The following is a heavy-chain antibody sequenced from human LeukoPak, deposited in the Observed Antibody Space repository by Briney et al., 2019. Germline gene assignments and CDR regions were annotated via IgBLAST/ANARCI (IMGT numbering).Heavy chain of an antibody. Sequence: ASVKVSCKASGYTFTSYDINWVRQATGQGLEWMGWMNPNSGNTGYAQKFQGRVTMTRNTSISTAHMELSSLRSEDTAVYYCARGRKLPYNWFDPWGQGTLVTVSS. V-gene: IGHV1-8*01. CDR2: MNPNSGNT. J-gene: IGHJ5*02. D-gene: IGHD1-26*01. CDR1: GYTFTSYD. CDR3: ARGRKLPYNWFDP.